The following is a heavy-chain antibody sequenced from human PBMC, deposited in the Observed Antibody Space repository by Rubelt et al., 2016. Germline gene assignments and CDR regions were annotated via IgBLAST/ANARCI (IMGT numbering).Heavy chain of an antibody. J-gene: IGHJ3*02. CDR3: ARESAEAFDI. V-gene: IGHV3-30*04. CDR2: ISYDGSNK. Sequence: GFTFISYAMHWVRQAPGKGLDGWAVISYDGSNKYYADSVKGRFTISRDNSKNTLYLQMNSLRAEDTAVYYCARESAEAFDIWGQGTMVTVSS. CDR1: GFTFISYA.